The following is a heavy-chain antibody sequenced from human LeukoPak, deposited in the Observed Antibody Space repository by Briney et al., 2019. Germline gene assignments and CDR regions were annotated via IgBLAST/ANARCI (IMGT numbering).Heavy chain of an antibody. CDR3: ARQAPTLRNYFDY. V-gene: IGHV3-64*01. CDR1: GFSFSSHA. CDR2: ISSNGGRK. J-gene: IGHJ4*02. Sequence: GSLRLSCAASGFSFSSHAMHWVRQAPGKGLGYVSAISSNGGRKYYANSVKGRFTISRDNSKNTLYLQMCSLRAEDMAVYYCARQAPTLRNYFDYWGQGTLVTVSS.